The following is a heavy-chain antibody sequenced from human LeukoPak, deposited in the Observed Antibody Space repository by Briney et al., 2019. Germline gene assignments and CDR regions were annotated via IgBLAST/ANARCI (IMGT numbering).Heavy chain of an antibody. CDR2: ISGTGGST. CDR3: AKTPSRTAPSAY. V-gene: IGHV3-23*01. Sequence: TGGSLRLSCAASGFPFSSHAMTWVRQAPGKGLEWVSTISGTGGSTYYPDSVKGRFTISRDNSKNTLFLQMNILRAEDSAIYYCAKTPSRTAPSAYCGQGTLVTVSS. D-gene: IGHD2-21*02. CDR1: GFPFSSHA. J-gene: IGHJ4*02.